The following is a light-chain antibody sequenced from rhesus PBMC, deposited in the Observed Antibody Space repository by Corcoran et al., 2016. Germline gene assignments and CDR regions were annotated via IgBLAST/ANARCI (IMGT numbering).Light chain of an antibody. CDR1: QGIAND. V-gene: IGKV1-25*01. Sequence: DIQMTQSPSSLSASVGDRVTITCRASQGIANDLAWYQQKTGETPKLLIYEAASLQSGIPSRFSGSGSWTDFTLTISSLQSEDFATYYCQHYYSTPYSFGQGTKVESK. CDR2: EAA. CDR3: QHYYSTPYS. J-gene: IGKJ2*01.